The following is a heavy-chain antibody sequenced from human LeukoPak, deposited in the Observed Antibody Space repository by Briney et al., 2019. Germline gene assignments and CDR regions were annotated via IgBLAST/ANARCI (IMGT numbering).Heavy chain of an antibody. CDR2: ISGSDGST. CDR1: GFTFSSYA. J-gene: IGHJ4*02. V-gene: IGHV3-23*01. Sequence: GGSLRLSCAASGFTFSSYAMSWVRQAPGKGLEWVSAISGSDGSTYYADSVKGRFTISRDNSKNTLYLQMNSLRAEDTAVYYCARNDAYDSSGYYPLDYWGQGTLVTVSS. D-gene: IGHD3-22*01. CDR3: ARNDAYDSSGYYPLDY.